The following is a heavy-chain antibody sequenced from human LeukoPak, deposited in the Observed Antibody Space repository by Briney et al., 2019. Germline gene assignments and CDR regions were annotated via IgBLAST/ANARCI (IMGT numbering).Heavy chain of an antibody. CDR2: INPNSGGT. V-gene: IGHV1-2*02. CDR3: ARDYWYYDSSGYPY. Sequence: GASVKVSCKASGYTFTGYYMHWVRQAPGQGLEWMGWINPNSGGTNYAQKFQGRVTMTGDTSISTAYMELRSLRSDDTAVYYCARDYWYYDSSGYPYWGQGTPVTVSS. D-gene: IGHD3-22*01. CDR1: GYTFTGYY. J-gene: IGHJ4*02.